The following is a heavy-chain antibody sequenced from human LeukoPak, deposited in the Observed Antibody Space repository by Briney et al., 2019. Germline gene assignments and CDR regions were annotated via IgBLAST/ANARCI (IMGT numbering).Heavy chain of an antibody. CDR1: GGSIGSTHYY. CDR3: ARDGTGYFNFDY. CDR2: IYYNGNT. V-gene: IGHV4-30-4*01. J-gene: IGHJ4*02. D-gene: IGHD3-9*01. Sequence: ASQTLSPTCTVSGGSIGSTHYYWSWIRQPPGKGLEWIGYIYYNGNTYYNPSLKSRITILVDTSKNQFSLKLSSVTAADTAVYYCARDGTGYFNFDYWGQGTLVTVSS.